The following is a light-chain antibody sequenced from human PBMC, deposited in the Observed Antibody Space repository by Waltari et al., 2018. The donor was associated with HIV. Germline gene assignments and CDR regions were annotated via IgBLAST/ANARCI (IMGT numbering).Light chain of an antibody. CDR2: DAT. CDR1: TGTVTRAHH. V-gene: IGLV7-46*01. J-gene: IGLJ2*01. CDR3: LLSYGSVRL. Sequence: QTVVTQEPSLTVSPGGAVTLTCGSTTGTVTRAHHPYWFQQKPGQAPRTLVYDATDKHSRIPARFAPSFLGGKAALSLRGAQPEDEADYVCLLSYGSVRLFGGGTRLT.